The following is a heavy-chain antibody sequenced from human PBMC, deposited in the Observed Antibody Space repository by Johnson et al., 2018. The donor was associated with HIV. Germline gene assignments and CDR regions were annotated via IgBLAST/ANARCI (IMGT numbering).Heavy chain of an antibody. J-gene: IGHJ3*02. D-gene: IGHD3-10*01. V-gene: IGHV3-11*04. CDR1: GFTFSDVW. Sequence: QVQLVESGGGLVKPGESLRLSCVASGFTFSDVWMTWVRQAPGKGLEWVSYISSRGSTIYYADSVKGRFTISRDNAKNSLYLQMNSLRAEDTAVYYCAREYTYGPDAFDIWGQGTRVTVSS. CDR3: AREYTYGPDAFDI. CDR2: ISSRGSTI.